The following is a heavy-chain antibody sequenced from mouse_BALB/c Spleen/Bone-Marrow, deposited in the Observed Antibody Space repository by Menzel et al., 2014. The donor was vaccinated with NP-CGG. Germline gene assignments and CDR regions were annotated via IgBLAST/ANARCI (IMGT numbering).Heavy chain of an antibody. Sequence: VQLQQSGAELVRPGTSVTLSCKASGYTFTDYKMHWVKQTPVHGLEWIGLIDPETGGTAYNQKFKGKATLTADKSSSTACRDLRSRTSEDSAVYYCTIVAYWGQGTLVAVSA. CDR2: IDPETGGT. CDR1: GYTFTDYK. CDR3: TIVAY. V-gene: IGHV1-15*01. J-gene: IGHJ3*01.